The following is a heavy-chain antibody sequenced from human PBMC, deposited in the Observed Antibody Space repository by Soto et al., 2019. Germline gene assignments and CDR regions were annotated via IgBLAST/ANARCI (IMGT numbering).Heavy chain of an antibody. CDR1: GYTFTSYG. V-gene: IGHV1-18*01. D-gene: IGHD3-10*01. J-gene: IGHJ4*02. Sequence: GASVKVSCKASGYTFTSYGIGWVRQAPGQGLEWMGWISAYNGNTNYAQKLQGRVTMTTDTSTSTAYMELRSLRSDDTAVYYCARAKPRILWFGESSHFDYWGQGTLVTVSS. CDR3: ARAKPRILWFGESSHFDY. CDR2: ISAYNGNT.